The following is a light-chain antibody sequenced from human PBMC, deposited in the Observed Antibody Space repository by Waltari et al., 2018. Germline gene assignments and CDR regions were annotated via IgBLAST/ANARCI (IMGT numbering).Light chain of an antibody. CDR3: SSYAGSNNLM. J-gene: IGLJ3*02. CDR2: EVT. CDR1: SSDVGNYNY. Sequence: QSALTQPPSASGSPGQSVTISCTGSSSDVGNYNYVSWYQQHLGKAPKLMIYEVTKRPSGVPDRFSGSKSGNTASLTVSGLQAEDEADYYCSSYAGSNNLMFGGGTKVTVL. V-gene: IGLV2-8*01.